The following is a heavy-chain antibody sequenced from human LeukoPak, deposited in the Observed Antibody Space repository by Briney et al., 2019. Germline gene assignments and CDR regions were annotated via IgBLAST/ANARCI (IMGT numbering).Heavy chain of an antibody. J-gene: IGHJ3*02. V-gene: IGHV3-21*01. D-gene: IGHD2-2*01. CDR1: GFTFSSYS. CDR3: ARDACSGTNCYAFDI. CDR2: IRSSTTYI. Sequence: NSGGSLRLSCAASGFTFSSYSMNWVRQAPGKGLEWVSAIRSSTTYIYYADSVKGRFTISRDNAKNSLYLQMNSLRAEDTAVYYCARDACSGTNCYAFDIWGQGTMVTVSS.